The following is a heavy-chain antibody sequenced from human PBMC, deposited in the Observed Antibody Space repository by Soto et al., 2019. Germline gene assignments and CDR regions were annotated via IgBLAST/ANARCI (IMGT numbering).Heavy chain of an antibody. V-gene: IGHV3-74*01. CDR2: INPDASST. CDR1: GFTFSSYW. J-gene: IGHJ4*02. Sequence: GGSLRLSCAVSGFTFSSYWMHWVRQAPGKGLVWVSRINPDASSTAYADSVKGRFTISRDNAKNTLFLQMISLRAEDTAVYYRTRDPPGTRIEYWGQGTLVTVSS. CDR3: TRDPPGTRIEY.